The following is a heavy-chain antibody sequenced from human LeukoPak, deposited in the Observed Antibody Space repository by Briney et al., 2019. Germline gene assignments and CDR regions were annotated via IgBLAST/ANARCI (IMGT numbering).Heavy chain of an antibody. CDR3: ARAPKKSYGSFDY. V-gene: IGHV3-30*04. J-gene: IGHJ4*02. CDR1: GFTLSSYA. CDR2: ISYDGSNK. D-gene: IGHD5-18*01. Sequence: GGSLRLSCAASGFTLSSYAMHWVRQAPGKGLEWVAVISYDGSNKYYADSVKGRFTISRDNSKNTLYLQMNSLRAEDTAVYYCARAPKKSYGSFDYWGQGTLVTVSS.